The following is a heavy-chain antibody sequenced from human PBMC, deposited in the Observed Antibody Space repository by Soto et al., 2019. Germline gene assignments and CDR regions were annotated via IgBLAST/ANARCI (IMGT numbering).Heavy chain of an antibody. J-gene: IGHJ4*02. D-gene: IGHD3-10*01. CDR1: GFTFSSYS. CDR2: ISSSSSYI. Sequence: PGGSLRLSSAASGFTFSSYSMNWVRQAPGKVLEWVSSISSSSSYIYYADSVKGRFTISRDNAKNSLYLQMNSLRAEDTAVYYCARKARSSPLGYGSPHFDYWGQGTQVTVSS. CDR3: ARKARSSPLGYGSPHFDY. V-gene: IGHV3-21*01.